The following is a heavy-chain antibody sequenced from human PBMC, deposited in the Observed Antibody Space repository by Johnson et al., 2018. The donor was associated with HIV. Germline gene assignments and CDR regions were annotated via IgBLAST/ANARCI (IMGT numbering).Heavy chain of an antibody. D-gene: IGHD6-13*01. CDR2: ISYDGTNK. Sequence: QEQLVESGGGVVQPGRSLRLSCAASGFTFSSYAMHWVRQAPGKGLEWVAVISYDGTNKHYADSVKGRFTISRDNSKNTLFLQMNSLRAEDTAVYYCAKDAAAAALRAFDNWGQGTMVTVSS. V-gene: IGHV3-30*04. CDR1: GFTFSSYA. CDR3: AKDAAAAALRAFDN. J-gene: IGHJ3*02.